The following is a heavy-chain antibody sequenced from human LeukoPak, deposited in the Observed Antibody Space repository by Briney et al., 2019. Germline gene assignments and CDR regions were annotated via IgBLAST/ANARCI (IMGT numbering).Heavy chain of an antibody. J-gene: IGHJ6*03. D-gene: IGHD2-15*01. Sequence: SETLSLTCTVSGGSISSYYWSWIRQPPGKGLEWIGYIYYSGSTNYNPSLKSRVTILEDKSKNQFSLKLSSVTAADTAVYYCAREAVVARVPLYYYYMDVWGKGTTVTVSS. V-gene: IGHV4-59*01. CDR1: GGSISSYY. CDR2: IYYSGST. CDR3: AREAVVARVPLYYYYMDV.